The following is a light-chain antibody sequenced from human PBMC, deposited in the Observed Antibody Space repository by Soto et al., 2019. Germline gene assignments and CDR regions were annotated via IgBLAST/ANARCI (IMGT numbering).Light chain of an antibody. J-gene: IGLJ1*01. V-gene: IGLV1-47*01. CDR1: SSNIGGDY. Sequence: QSVLTQPTSASGTPGQRVTISCSGRSSNIGGDYVFWYQQLPGTAPKVLIYRNNQRPSGVPDRFSGSKSGTSASLAISGLRSEDEADYYCATWDDSLGRYVFGTGTKVTVL. CDR2: RNN. CDR3: ATWDDSLGRYV.